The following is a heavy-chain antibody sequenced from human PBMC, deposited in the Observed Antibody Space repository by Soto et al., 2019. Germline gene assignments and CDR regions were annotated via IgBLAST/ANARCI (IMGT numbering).Heavy chain of an antibody. CDR2: IYYSGST. CDR3: ARVVDRDYGDAFDI. J-gene: IGHJ3*02. Sequence: QVQLQESGPGLVKPSQTLSLTCTVSGGSISSGGYYWSWIRQHPGKGLEWIGYIYYSGSTYYNPSLKSRVTISVDPAKNQFSLKPSSVTAADTAVYYCARVVDRDYGDAFDIWGQGTMVTVSS. CDR1: GGSISSGGYY. V-gene: IGHV4-31*03. D-gene: IGHD4-17*01.